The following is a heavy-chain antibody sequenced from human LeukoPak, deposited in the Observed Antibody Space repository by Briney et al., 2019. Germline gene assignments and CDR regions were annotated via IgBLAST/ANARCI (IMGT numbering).Heavy chain of an antibody. J-gene: IGHJ4*02. Sequence: ASVKVSCKASGYTFTSYDINWVRLATGQGREWMGWMNPNSGNTGYAQKFQGRVTMTRNTSISTAYMELSSLRSEDTAVYYCARGRGYYDSSGYYFDYWGQGTLVTVSS. V-gene: IGHV1-8*01. CDR3: ARGRGYYDSSGYYFDY. CDR1: GYTFTSYD. CDR2: MNPNSGNT. D-gene: IGHD3-22*01.